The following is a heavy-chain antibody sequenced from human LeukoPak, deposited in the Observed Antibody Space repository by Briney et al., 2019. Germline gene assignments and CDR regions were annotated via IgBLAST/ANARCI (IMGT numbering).Heavy chain of an antibody. J-gene: IGHJ4*02. Sequence: GGSLRLSCAASGFTFSSYAMSWVRQAPGKGLEWVANIKQDGSEKYYVDSVKGRFTISRDNAKNSLYLQMNSLRAEDTAVYYCAREDWNYADYWGQGTLVTVSS. CDR1: GFTFSSYA. CDR2: IKQDGSEK. V-gene: IGHV3-7*01. D-gene: IGHD3/OR15-3a*01. CDR3: AREDWNYADY.